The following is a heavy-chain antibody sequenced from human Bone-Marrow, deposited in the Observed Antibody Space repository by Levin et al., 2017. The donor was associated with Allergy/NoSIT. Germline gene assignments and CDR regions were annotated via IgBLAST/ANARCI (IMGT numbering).Heavy chain of an antibody. CDR2: IKGKTDGGTT. J-gene: IGHJ4*02. V-gene: IGHV3-15*01. CDR3: TTRSH. Sequence: GGSLRLSCVASGFTFGNAWMNWVRQAPGKGLQWVGRIKGKTDGGTTDYAAPVKGRFTISRDDSKKTLYLQMNSLKTEDKAIYYCTTRSHWGQGTLVTVFS. CDR1: GFTFGNAW.